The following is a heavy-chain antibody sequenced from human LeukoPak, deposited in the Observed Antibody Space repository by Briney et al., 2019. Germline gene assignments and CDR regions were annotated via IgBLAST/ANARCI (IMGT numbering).Heavy chain of an antibody. Sequence: SETLSLTCTVSGGSISSSSYYWGWIRQPPGKGLEWIGSIYYSGSTYYNPSLKSRVTISVDTSKNQFSLKLSSVTAADTAVYYCAREVLRELPPATYYYYYMDVWGKGTTVTVSS. J-gene: IGHJ6*03. CDR1: GGSISSSSYY. CDR2: IYYSGST. V-gene: IGHV4-39*02. D-gene: IGHD1-26*01. CDR3: AREVLRELPPATYYYYYMDV.